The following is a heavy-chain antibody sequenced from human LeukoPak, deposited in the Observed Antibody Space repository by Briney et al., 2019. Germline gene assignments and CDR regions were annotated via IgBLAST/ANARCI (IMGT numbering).Heavy chain of an antibody. J-gene: IGHJ4*02. V-gene: IGHV1-18*01. D-gene: IGHD2-8*01. CDR1: GYTFKSYG. CDR2: ITAYSGNT. Sequence: ASVKVSCKASGYTFKSYGITWVRRAPGQGLEWMGWITAYSGNTNYAQKLQGRVTLTTDTSDTSTSTAYLELRSLRSDDTAVYYCARDQWGSFDYWGQGTLVTVSS. CDR3: ARDQWGSFDY.